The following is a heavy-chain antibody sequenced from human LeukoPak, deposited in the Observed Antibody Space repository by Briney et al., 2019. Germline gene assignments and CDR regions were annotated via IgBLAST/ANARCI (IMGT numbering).Heavy chain of an antibody. Sequence: GGSLRLSCSASGFIFTTYTMYWVRQAPGKGLEFVSVVNGNGDTTYYTDSVKGRFTISRDDSKNTLYLQMSSLRAEDTAVYYCVGDQVDDTGYLRWGQGTRVTVSA. CDR2: VNGNGDTT. V-gene: IGHV3-64D*06. CDR1: GFIFTTYT. D-gene: IGHD3-9*01. J-gene: IGHJ4*02. CDR3: VGDQVDDTGYLR.